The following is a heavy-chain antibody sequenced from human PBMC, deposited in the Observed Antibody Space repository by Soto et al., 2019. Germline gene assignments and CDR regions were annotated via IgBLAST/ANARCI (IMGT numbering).Heavy chain of an antibody. J-gene: IGHJ1*01. CDR1: GIAFSRYG. V-gene: IGHV3-33*01. D-gene: IGHD3-22*01. CDR3: VRDSSGSIEFFQR. CDR2: IWHDGSDK. Sequence: QEQLVESGGGVVQPGTSLRLSCVASGIAFSRYGMHWVRQAPGKGLEWLALIWHDGSDKYYADSVKGRFTISRDNSKNTVFLEMNSLRVEDTSVSYCVRDSSGSIEFFQRWGQGTLVTVSS.